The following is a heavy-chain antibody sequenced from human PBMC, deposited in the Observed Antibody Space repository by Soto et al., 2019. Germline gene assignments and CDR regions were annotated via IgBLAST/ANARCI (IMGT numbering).Heavy chain of an antibody. CDR3: ARDLGILAFDI. J-gene: IGHJ3*02. D-gene: IGHD7-27*01. V-gene: IGHV3-66*01. Sequence: EVQVVESGGGLVQPGGSLRLSCAASGFTVSSNHMSWVRQAPGKGLEWVSVFYSGGSTYYADSVKGRFTISRDNSKNTLFLQMNILRAEDTAVYYCARDLGILAFDIWGQGTMVTVSS. CDR2: FYSGGST. CDR1: GFTVSSNH.